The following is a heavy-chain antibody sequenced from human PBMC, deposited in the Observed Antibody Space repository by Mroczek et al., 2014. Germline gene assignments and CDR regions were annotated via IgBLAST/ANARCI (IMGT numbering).Heavy chain of an antibody. Sequence: VQLQESGGGLVQPGGSLRLSCAASGFTFSSYAMSWVRQAPGKGLEWVSAISGSGGSTYYADSVKGRFTISRDNSKNMLYLQMNSLRAEDTAVYYCAKLDSSGWYRYYFDYVGPGTLVTVSS. J-gene: IGHJ4*03. CDR2: ISGSGGST. CDR1: GFTFSSYA. D-gene: IGHD6-19*01. CDR3: AKLDSSGWYRYYFDY. V-gene: IGHV3-23*01.